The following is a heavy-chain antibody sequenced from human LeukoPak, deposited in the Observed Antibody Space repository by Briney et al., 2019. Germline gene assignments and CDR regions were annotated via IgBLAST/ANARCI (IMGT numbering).Heavy chain of an antibody. CDR3: ARERASNNYNNWLDP. V-gene: IGHV4-34*01. Sequence: PSETLSLTCAVYGGSFSDYYWTWIRQPPGKGLEWIGDINHSGSANYNPSLKSRVTISVDRSRNQFYLRLSPVTVADTALCYCARERASNNYNNWLDPWGQGTLVTVSS. CDR2: INHSGSA. D-gene: IGHD4-11*01. J-gene: IGHJ5*02. CDR1: GGSFSDYY.